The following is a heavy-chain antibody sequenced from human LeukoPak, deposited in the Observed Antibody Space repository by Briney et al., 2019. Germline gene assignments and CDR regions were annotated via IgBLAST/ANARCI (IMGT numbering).Heavy chain of an antibody. CDR1: GFTFSSYS. V-gene: IGHV3-48*01. CDR2: ISSSSSTI. D-gene: IGHD1-1*01. J-gene: IGHJ3*02. Sequence: GGSLRLSCAASGFTFSSYSMNWVRQAPGKGLEWVSYISSSSSTIYYADSVKGRFTISRDNAKNSLYLQMNSLRAEDTAVYYCAGEVQLERLGAFDIWGQGTMVTVSS. CDR3: AGEVQLERLGAFDI.